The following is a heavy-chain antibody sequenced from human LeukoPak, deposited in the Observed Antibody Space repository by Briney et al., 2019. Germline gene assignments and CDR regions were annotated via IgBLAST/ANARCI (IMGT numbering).Heavy chain of an antibody. CDR1: GGSISSGTSD. CDR3: ARQQLSGGSCYSRAIWFDP. CDR2: IYYSGNT. D-gene: IGHD2-15*01. V-gene: IGHV4-39*01. Sequence: SETLSLTSTVSGGSISSGTSDWGWIRQPPGKGLEWIASIYYSGNTYYDPSLKSRVTISVDTSKNQFSLKLSSVTAADTALYYCARQQLSGGSCYSRAIWFDPWGQGTLVTVSS. J-gene: IGHJ5*02.